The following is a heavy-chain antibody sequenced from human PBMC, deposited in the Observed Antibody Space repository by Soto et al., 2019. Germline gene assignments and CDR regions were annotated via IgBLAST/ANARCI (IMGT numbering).Heavy chain of an antibody. J-gene: IGHJ4*02. CDR3: AKSSRYCSGGGCFYYFDY. V-gene: IGHV3-23*01. CDR2: IGGNGVTT. Sequence: EVQLLESGGGLLRLGGSLRLPCAASGFSIGSPAWGWVPRAPGKGLDWVSTIGGNGVTTFYADSVKGRFTISRDISRNTVFLQMSSLRAEDTALYYCAKSSRYCSGGGCFYYFDYWGQGTLVTVSS. D-gene: IGHD2-15*01. CDR1: GFSIGSPA.